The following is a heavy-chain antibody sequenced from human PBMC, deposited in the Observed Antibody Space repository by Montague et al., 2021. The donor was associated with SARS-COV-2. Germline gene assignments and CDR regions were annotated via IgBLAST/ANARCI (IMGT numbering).Heavy chain of an antibody. Sequence: SETLSLTCAVSGGSFSRYYWSWLRQPPGKGLEWIGEISQSGDTKYNPSLQSRVSMSFDTSRNQFSLKVSSVTAADTAIYYCAGLGDGIVPSSILELGPYYAVGYMDGWGKGTTVTVSS. CDR3: AGLGDGIVPSSILELGPYYAVGYMDG. CDR2: ISQSGDT. J-gene: IGHJ6*03. CDR1: GGSFSRYY. D-gene: IGHD2-2*02. V-gene: IGHV4-34*01.